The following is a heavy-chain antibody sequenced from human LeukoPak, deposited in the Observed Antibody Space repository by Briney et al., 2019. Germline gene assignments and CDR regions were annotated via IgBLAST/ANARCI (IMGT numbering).Heavy chain of an antibody. CDR3: ARARIVGAKIPDYFDY. J-gene: IGHJ4*02. D-gene: IGHD1-26*01. V-gene: IGHV3-66*02. CDR2: SGGST. Sequence: SGGSTYYADSVKGRFTISRDNSKNTLYLQMNSLRAEDTAVYYCARARIVGAKIPDYFDYWGQGTLVTVSS.